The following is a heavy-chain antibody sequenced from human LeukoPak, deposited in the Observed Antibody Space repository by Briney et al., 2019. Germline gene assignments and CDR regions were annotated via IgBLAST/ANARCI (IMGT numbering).Heavy chain of an antibody. J-gene: IGHJ4*02. D-gene: IGHD5/OR15-5a*01. CDR1: GDTFSCSY. Sequence: ASVKVSCKTSGDTFSCSYIHWLRQAPGQGLEWMGWINPNTGGTTYAQRFHGRVTMTRDSSISTAYMELSALRSDDTAVYSCARGRSGNSVGPGGCFDLWGQGTLVTVSS. CDR2: INPNTGGT. V-gene: IGHV1-2*02. CDR3: ARGRSGNSVGPGGCFDL.